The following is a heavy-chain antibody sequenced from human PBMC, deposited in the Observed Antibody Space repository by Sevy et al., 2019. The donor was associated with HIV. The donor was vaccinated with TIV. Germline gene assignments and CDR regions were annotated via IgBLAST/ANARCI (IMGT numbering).Heavy chain of an antibody. D-gene: IGHD5-18*01. CDR1: GGSISSFY. CDR3: ARGIFSYGYWREFDY. Sequence: GSLRLSCTVSGGSISSFYWNWIRQSPGKGLEWIGYISYRGSTNYNPSLKSRVTISVDTSKNQFSLKLSSVTAADTAVYYCARGIFSYGYWREFDYWGQGNLVTVSS. V-gene: IGHV4-59*01. J-gene: IGHJ4*02. CDR2: ISYRGST.